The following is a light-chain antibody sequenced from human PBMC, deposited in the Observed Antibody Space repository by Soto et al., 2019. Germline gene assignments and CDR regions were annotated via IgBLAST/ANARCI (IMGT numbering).Light chain of an antibody. J-gene: IGKJ1*01. Sequence: IILTQSPATLSLSPGXRATLSCRATQYISSYLAWYQQKPGQAPRLLIYDASNRAAGIPARFSGSGSGTDFTLTISSLEPEDFAVYYCQQSSNWPRTFGHGTKVDIK. CDR3: QQSSNWPRT. CDR1: QYISSY. V-gene: IGKV3-11*01. CDR2: DAS.